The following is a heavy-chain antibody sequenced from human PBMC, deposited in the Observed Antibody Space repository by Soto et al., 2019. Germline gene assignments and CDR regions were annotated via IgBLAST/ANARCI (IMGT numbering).Heavy chain of an antibody. CDR2: IYYSGST. CDR3: XXXXXXXXXXDH. CDR1: GGSISSSSYY. Sequence: QLQLQESGPGLVKPSETLSLTCTVSGGSISSSSYYWGWIRQHPGKGLECIGSIYYSGSTYYHPXXXXXXXXXXXXXXXXXXXXXXXXXXXXXXXXXXXXXXXXXXXXDHGGQGTLVPVSS. J-gene: IGHJ4*02. V-gene: IGHV4-39*01.